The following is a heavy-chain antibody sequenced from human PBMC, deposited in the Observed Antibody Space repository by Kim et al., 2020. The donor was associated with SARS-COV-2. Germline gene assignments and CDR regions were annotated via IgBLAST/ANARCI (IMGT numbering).Heavy chain of an antibody. J-gene: IGHJ4*02. CDR2: VYHSGTT. CDR1: GGSISSSFNY. V-gene: IGHV4-39*01. CDR3: ARLPHDSSGYVDC. D-gene: IGHD3-22*01. Sequence: SETLSLTCAVTGGSISSSFNYWGWIRQPPGKGLEWIGGVYHSGTTYDSPSLKSRVTVSVDTSKNEFSLKVTSVTAADTAVYFCARLPHDSSGYVDCWGQGVLVTVSS.